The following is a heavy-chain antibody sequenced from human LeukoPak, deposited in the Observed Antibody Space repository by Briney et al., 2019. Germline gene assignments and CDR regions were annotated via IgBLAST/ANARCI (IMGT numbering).Heavy chain of an antibody. V-gene: IGHV4-4*07. Sequence: SETLSLTCTVSGGSISSYYWSWIRQPAGKGLEWIGRIYTSGSTNYNPSLKSRATMSVDTSKNQFSLKLSSVTAADTAVYYCAGTYYYDSSGYYNFDYWGQGTLVTVSS. CDR2: IYTSGST. CDR1: GGSISSYY. CDR3: AGTYYYDSSGYYNFDY. J-gene: IGHJ4*02. D-gene: IGHD3-22*01.